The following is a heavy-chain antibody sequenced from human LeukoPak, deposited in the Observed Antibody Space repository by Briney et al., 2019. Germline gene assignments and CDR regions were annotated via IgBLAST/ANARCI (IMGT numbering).Heavy chain of an antibody. CDR3: ARGLPPNYYYYMDV. CDR1: GYTFTNYY. V-gene: IGHV1-2*02. CDR2: INPNSGGT. Sequence: ASVKVSCKASGYTFTNYYMHWVRQAPGQGLEWMGWINPNSGGTNYAQKFQGRVTMTRDTSISTAYMELSRLRSDDTAVYYCARGLPPNYYYYMDVWGKGTTVTISS. J-gene: IGHJ6*03.